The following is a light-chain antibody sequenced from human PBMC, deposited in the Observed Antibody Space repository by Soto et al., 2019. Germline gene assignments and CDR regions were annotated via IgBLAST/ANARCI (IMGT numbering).Light chain of an antibody. CDR1: QTISSSY. Sequence: EIVLTQSPGTLSSSPGARPTLSCRASQTISSSYLAWYQQKPGQAPRIIIYAAYTRATDIPDRFSGSGSGTDFTLTISSMQPEDFATYYCQQSYSTHITFGQGTRLEIK. J-gene: IGKJ5*01. CDR3: QQSYSTHIT. CDR2: AAY. V-gene: IGKV3-20*01.